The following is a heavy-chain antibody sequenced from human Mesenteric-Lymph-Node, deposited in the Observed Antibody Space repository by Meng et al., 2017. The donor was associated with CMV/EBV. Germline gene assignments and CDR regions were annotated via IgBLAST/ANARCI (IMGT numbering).Heavy chain of an antibody. J-gene: IGHJ4*02. D-gene: IGHD2-15*01. V-gene: IGHV3-23*01. CDR2: ITGSGSST. CDR1: GFIFSSYA. Sequence: GGSLRLSCAASGFIFSSYAMSWVRQAPGKGLEWVSGITGSGSSTYYADSVKGRFTISRDNSKNTLYLQMNSLRAEDTAVYYCAKHLSGSPDSFDYWGQGTLVTVSS. CDR3: AKHLSGSPDSFDY.